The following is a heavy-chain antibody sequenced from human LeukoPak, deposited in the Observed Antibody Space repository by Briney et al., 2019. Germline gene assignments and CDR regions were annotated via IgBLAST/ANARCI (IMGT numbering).Heavy chain of an antibody. CDR1: GGSFSSYY. CDR2: IYYSGST. V-gene: IGHV4-59*05. CDR3: ARHPRGTYDSSGYRGYYYYMDV. D-gene: IGHD3-22*01. Sequence: SETLSLTCTVSGGSFSSYYWSWIRQPPGKGLEWIASIYYSGSTYYNPSLKSRVTISVDTSKNQFSLKLSSVTAADTALYYCARHPRGTYDSSGYRGYYYYMDVWGKGTTVTVSS. J-gene: IGHJ6*03.